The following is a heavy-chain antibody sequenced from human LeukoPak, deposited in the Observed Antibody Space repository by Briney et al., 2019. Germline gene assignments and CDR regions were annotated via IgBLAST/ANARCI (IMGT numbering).Heavy chain of an antibody. CDR1: GGSISSHY. V-gene: IGHV4-59*11. CDR3: GRDALVGYFSYYYMDV. J-gene: IGHJ6*03. CDR2: ISNSGST. D-gene: IGHD2-15*01. Sequence: PSVTLSLTCTVSGGSISSHYWTWIWQSPVKGLEWIGDISNSGSTSYNPSLKSRVTISIDTSKNQFSLKLSSVTAADTAVYYCGRDALVGYFSYYYMDVWGKGTTVTVSS.